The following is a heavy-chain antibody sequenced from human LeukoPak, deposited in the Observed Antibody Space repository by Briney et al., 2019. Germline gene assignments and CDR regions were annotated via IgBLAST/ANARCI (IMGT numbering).Heavy chain of an antibody. J-gene: IGHJ4*02. V-gene: IGHV1-18*01. CDR2: ISAYNGNT. CDR1: GYTFTSYG. D-gene: IGHD4-11*01. Sequence: ASVKVSCKASGYTFTSYGISWVRQAPGQGLEWMGWISAYNGNTNYAQKLQGRVTMTTDTSTSTAYMELRSLRSDDTAVYYCARTIFDYSDPPTDYWGQGTLVTVSS. CDR3: ARTIFDYSDPPTDY.